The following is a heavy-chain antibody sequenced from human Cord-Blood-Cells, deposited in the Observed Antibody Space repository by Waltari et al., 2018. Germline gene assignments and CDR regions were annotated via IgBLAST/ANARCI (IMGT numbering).Heavy chain of an antibody. D-gene: IGHD3-22*01. CDR2: ISAYNGNT. J-gene: IGHJ4*02. Sequence: QVQLLQSGAEVNKPAASLKVSCNASAYTVPSSGISAVRHAPGQGLEWMGWISAYNGNTTYAQKLQGRVTMTTDTSTSTAYMELRSLRSDDTAVYYCARSYYYDSSGYYFDYWGQGTLVTVSS. CDR3: ARSYYYDSSGYYFDY. CDR1: AYTVPSSG. V-gene: IGHV1-18*01.